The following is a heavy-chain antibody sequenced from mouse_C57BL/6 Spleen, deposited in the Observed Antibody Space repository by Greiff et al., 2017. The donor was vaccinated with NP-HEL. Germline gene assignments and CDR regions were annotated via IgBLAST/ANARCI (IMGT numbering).Heavy chain of an antibody. D-gene: IGHD1-1*01. V-gene: IGHV5-12*01. CDR1: GFTFSDYY. CDR3: ARRGDGSSFYAMDY. Sequence: EVQRVESGGGLVQPGGSLTLSCAASGFTFSDYYMYWVRQTPEKRLEWVAYISNGGGSTYYPDTVKGRFTISRDNAKNTLYLQMSRLKSEDTAMYYCARRGDGSSFYAMDYWGQGTSVTVSS. CDR2: ISNGGGST. J-gene: IGHJ4*01.